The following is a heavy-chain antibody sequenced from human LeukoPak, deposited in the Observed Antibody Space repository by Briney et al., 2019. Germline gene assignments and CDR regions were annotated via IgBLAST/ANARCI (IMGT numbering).Heavy chain of an antibody. J-gene: IGHJ4*02. CDR1: GGSFSGYY. CDR2: INHSGST. CDR3: AREVSGYYYDSSGYPAFDY. D-gene: IGHD3-22*01. V-gene: IGHV4-34*01. Sequence: SETLSLTCAVYGGSFSGYYWSWIRQPPGKGLEWIGEINHSGSTNYNPSLKSRVTISVDTSKNQFSLKLSSVTAADTAVYYCAREVSGYYYDSSGYPAFDYWGQGTLVTVSS.